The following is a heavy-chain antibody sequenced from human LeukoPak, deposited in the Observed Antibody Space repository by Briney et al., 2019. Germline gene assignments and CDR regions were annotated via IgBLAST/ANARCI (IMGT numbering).Heavy chain of an antibody. V-gene: IGHV3-21*01. CDR1: GFTFSSYS. J-gene: IGHJ4*02. D-gene: IGHD3-3*01. Sequence: GGSLRLSCAASGFTFSSYSMNWVRQAPGKGLEWVSSISSSSSYIYYADSGKGRFTMSRDNAKNSLYLQMNSLRAEDTAVYYCARGGLTIFGVVTKRKGPIDYWGQGTLVTVPS. CDR2: ISSSSSYI. CDR3: ARGGLTIFGVVTKRKGPIDY.